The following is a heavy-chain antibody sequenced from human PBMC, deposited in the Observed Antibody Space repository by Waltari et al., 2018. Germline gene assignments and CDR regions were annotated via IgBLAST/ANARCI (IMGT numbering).Heavy chain of an antibody. CDR1: GASFTNSNSY. Sequence: QLQLQESGPGLVKPSETLSLTCSLSGASFTNSNSYLSWLRQPPGKGLEWIGSIYYRGSTYSSPSLKSRVTISLDTSKNQLSLKVSSVTVADTAIYFCARNMESPYNAPYYFYYMDVWGKGTTVTVSS. CDR2: IYYRGST. D-gene: IGHD3-10*01. V-gene: IGHV4-39*01. CDR3: ARNMESPYNAPYYFYYMDV. J-gene: IGHJ6*03.